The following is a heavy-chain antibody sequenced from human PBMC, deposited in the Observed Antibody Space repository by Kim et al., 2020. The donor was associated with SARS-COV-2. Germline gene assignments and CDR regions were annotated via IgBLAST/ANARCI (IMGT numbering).Heavy chain of an antibody. V-gene: IGHV3-66*02. Sequence: GGSLRLSCAASGFTVSSNYMSWVRQAPGKGLEWVSVIYSGGSTYYADSVKGRFTISRDNSKNTLYLQMKSLRAEDTAVYYCARGEGDLLWFGELLLGWFDPWGQGTLVTVSS. CDR3: ARGEGDLLWFGELLLGWFDP. J-gene: IGHJ5*02. D-gene: IGHD3-10*01. CDR2: IYSGGST. CDR1: GFTVSSNY.